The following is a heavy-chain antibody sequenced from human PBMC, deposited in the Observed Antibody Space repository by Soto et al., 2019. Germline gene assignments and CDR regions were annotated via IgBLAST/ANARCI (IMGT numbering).Heavy chain of an antibody. CDR1: GGTFSSYA. J-gene: IGHJ4*02. D-gene: IGHD4-17*01. CDR3: ASVFITTVTTGPFDY. CDR2: IIPIFGTA. V-gene: IGHV1-69*06. Sequence: QVQLVQSGAEVKKPGSSVKVSCKASGGTFSSYAISWVRQAPGQGLEWMGGIIPIFGTANYAQKFQGRVTVTADKSTSTAYMELSSLRSEDTAVYYCASVFITTVTTGPFDYWGQGTLVTVSS.